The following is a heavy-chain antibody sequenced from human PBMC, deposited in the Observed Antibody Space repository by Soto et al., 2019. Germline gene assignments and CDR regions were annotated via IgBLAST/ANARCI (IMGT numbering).Heavy chain of an antibody. Sequence: PGGSLRLGCAASVFTFSAFGMHWVRQAPGKGLEWVAIISYDGILKYYADSVKGRFTISRDTSKGALYLQMNSLRPEDTAVYYCAKDFKVSGGHYGSLNYYYGMDVWGQGTTVTVSS. CDR1: VFTFSAFG. CDR3: AKDFKVSGGHYGSLNYYYGMDV. D-gene: IGHD3-10*01. V-gene: IGHV3-30*18. CDR2: ISYDGILK. J-gene: IGHJ6*02.